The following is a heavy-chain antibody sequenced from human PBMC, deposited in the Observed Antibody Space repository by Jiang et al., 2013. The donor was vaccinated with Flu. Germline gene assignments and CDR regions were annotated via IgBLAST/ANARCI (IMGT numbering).Heavy chain of an antibody. Sequence: SLKISCKGLGYSFTNYWIGWVRQMPGKGLEWVAIIYPGDSHTRYSPSFQGQVTISADNSLSTAYLQWSSLKASDTAMYYCVRQGGGACVDRCGFSWFDPWGQGTLVTVSS. J-gene: IGHJ5*02. CDR2: IYPGDSHT. CDR1: GYSFTNYW. D-gene: IGHD3-22*01. V-gene: IGHV5-51*01. CDR3: VRQGGGACVDRCGFSWFDP.